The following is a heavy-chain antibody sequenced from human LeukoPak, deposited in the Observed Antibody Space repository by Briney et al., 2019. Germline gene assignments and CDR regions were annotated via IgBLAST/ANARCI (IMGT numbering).Heavy chain of an antibody. D-gene: IGHD1-26*01. V-gene: IGHV4-59*08. CDR1: GGSISSYY. CDR2: IYYSGST. J-gene: IGHJ4*02. Sequence: PSETLSLTCTVSGGSISSYYWSWIRQPPGKGLEWIGYIYYSGSTNYNPSLKSRVTISVDTSKNQFSLKLSSVTAADTAVYYCATGSGSYFSLPDYWGQGTLVTVSS. CDR3: ATGSGSYFSLPDY.